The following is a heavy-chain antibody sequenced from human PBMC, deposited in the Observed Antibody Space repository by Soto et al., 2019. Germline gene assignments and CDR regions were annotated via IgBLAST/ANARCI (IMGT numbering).Heavy chain of an antibody. V-gene: IGHV1-18*01. Sequence: QVQLVQSGAEVKKPGASVKVSCKASGYTFTSYGISWVRQAPGQGLEWMGWISAYNGNTNYAQKLQGRVTMTTDTSAGTAYMEVRNLRYDDTAVYYCARAYYESSAHFGYWAQGTLLTVSS. J-gene: IGHJ4*02. D-gene: IGHD3-22*01. CDR3: ARAYYESSAHFGY. CDR1: GYTFTSYG. CDR2: ISAYNGNT.